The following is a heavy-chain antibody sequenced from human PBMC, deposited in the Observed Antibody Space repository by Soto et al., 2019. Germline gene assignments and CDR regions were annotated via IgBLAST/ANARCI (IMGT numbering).Heavy chain of an antibody. D-gene: IGHD6-6*01. J-gene: IGHJ4*02. V-gene: IGHV4-30-4*01. CDR3: ARDRSNSPDFFDF. Sequence: QVQLQESGPGLVKPSQTLSLTCTVSGGSISSDDHYWTWIRQPPGTGLEWIGYIYYTGSTNYNPSLKSRVTISMDTSKNQCSLKVNSVTAADTAVYYCARDRSNSPDFFDFWGQGTLVTVSS. CDR1: GGSISSDDHY. CDR2: IYYTGST.